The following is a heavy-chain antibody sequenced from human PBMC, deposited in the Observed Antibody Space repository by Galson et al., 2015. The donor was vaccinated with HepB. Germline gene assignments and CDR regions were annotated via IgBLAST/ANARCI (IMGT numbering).Heavy chain of an antibody. J-gene: IGHJ4*02. CDR3: AKDKVWDDILTGNYFDY. Sequence: SLRLSCAASGFTFSSYAMSWVRQAPGKGLEWVSSISGSGGSTDYADSVKGRFTISRDNSKNTPYLQMNSLRAEDTAVYYCAKDKVWDDILTGNYFDYRGQGTLVTVSS. CDR2: ISGSGGST. D-gene: IGHD3-9*01. CDR1: GFTFSSYA. V-gene: IGHV3-23*01.